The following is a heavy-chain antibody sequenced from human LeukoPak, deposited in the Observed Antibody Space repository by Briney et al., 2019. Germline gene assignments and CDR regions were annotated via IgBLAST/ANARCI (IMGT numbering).Heavy chain of an antibody. D-gene: IGHD3-9*01. CDR2: VWRDGSQS. CDR3: AREMKSDFDGGNPFSGWLDP. Sequence: GGSLRLSCAASGFTFRTHAMHWVRQAPGKGLEWVAVVWRDGSQSYYGDSVEGRFTISRDDSQDSLFLQMSSLRGEDTAVYYCAREMKSDFDGGNPFSGWLDPWGQGTLVIVSS. J-gene: IGHJ5*02. V-gene: IGHV3-33*01. CDR1: GFTFRTHA.